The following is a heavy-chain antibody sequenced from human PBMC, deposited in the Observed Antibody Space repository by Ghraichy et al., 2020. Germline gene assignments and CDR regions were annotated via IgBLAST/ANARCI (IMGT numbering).Heavy chain of an antibody. Sequence: GGSLRLSCAASGFTFSSYSMNWVRQAPGKGLEWVSYISSSSSTIYYADSVKGRFTISRDNAKNSLYLQMNSLRDEDTAVYYCARSWSLRTVGATRCFDYWGQGTLVTVSS. J-gene: IGHJ4*02. CDR2: ISSSSSTI. CDR3: ARSWSLRTVGATRCFDY. D-gene: IGHD1-26*01. V-gene: IGHV3-48*02. CDR1: GFTFSSYS.